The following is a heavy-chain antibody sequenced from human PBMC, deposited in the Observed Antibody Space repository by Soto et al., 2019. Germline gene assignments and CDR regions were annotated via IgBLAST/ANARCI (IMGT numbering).Heavy chain of an antibody. J-gene: IGHJ3*02. D-gene: IGHD3-16*02. CDR2: VYYSGIT. CDR1: GGSIKNHY. V-gene: IGHV4-59*11. CDR3: ARAPIMITFGGVIVTSAFDI. Sequence: SETLSLTCTVSGGSIKNHYWSWIRQPPGKGLEWLGYVYYSGITNYNPSLKSRVTISVDTSKNQFSLKLSSVTAADTAVYYCARAPIMITFGGVIVTSAFDIWGQGTMVTVSS.